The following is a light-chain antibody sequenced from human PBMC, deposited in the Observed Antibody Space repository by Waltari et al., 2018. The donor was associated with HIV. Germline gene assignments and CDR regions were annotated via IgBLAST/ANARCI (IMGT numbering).Light chain of an antibody. Sequence: SYVLTQPPSLSVAPGQTARITRAGNTLGSKSVHVYRQKPGQAPVLVVYDDSDRPSGIPERFSGSNAGNTATLTITRVDAGDEADYYCQVWDSSSDHPQVVFGGETKLTVL. J-gene: IGLJ2*01. CDR3: QVWDSSSDHPQVV. V-gene: IGLV3-21*02. CDR1: TLGSKS. CDR2: DDS.